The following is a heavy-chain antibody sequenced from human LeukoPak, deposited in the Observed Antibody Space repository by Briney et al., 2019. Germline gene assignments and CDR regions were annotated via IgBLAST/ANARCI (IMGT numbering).Heavy chain of an antibody. V-gene: IGHV1-2*02. CDR3: ARVRYNACDY. CDR2: LRGDTGDT. D-gene: IGHD1-1*01. CDR1: GYMVSDYY. Sequence: GASVTVSCKTSGYMVSDYYMHWVRQAPGQGLEWMGWLRGDTGDTDSPQKFKGRVTMTRDTATNTAYMQLSRLTYDDTAIYFCARVRYNACDYWGQGTLATVSS. J-gene: IGHJ4*02.